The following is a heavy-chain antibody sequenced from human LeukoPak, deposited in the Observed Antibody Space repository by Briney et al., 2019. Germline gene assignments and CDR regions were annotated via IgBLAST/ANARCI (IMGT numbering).Heavy chain of an antibody. V-gene: IGHV1-18*01. J-gene: IGHJ6*02. D-gene: IGHD3-3*01. CDR2: ISAYNGNT. CDR1: GYTFTSYG. Sequence: GASVKVSCKASGYTFTSYGISWVRQAPGQGLEWMGWISAYNGNTNYAQKLQGRVTMTTDTSTSTAYMELRSLRSDDTAVYYCARDEVGDFWSGYLWGYYYYGMDVWGQGTTVTVSS. CDR3: ARDEVGDFWSGYLWGYYYYGMDV.